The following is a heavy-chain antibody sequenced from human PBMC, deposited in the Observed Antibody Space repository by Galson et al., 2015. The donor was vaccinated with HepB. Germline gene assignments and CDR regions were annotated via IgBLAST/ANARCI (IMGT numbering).Heavy chain of an antibody. Sequence: SLRLSCAASGFTFSSHAMHWVRQAPGKGLEWVAVISPDGRDKNYAESVKGRFSISRETSNNTLYLEMNSLRVEDTAAYLCAKDRGSGSYYFDSWGQGTPVTVTS. V-gene: IGHV3-30*18. J-gene: IGHJ4*02. D-gene: IGHD3-10*01. CDR1: GFTFSSHA. CDR2: ISPDGRDK. CDR3: AKDRGSGSYYFDS.